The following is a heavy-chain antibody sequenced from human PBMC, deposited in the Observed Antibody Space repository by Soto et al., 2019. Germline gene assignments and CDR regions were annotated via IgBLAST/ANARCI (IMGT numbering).Heavy chain of an antibody. CDR3: AKDTGRGGGSVFDY. CDR1: GLIFSNYA. J-gene: IGHJ4*02. Sequence: EVQLLESGGGLVQPGGSLRLSCAPSGLIFSNYAMSWVRLARGKGLEWVSAISGSGADTYYTESVKGRFTISRDNFKNTLYLQMNSLRAEDTAVYYCAKDTGRGGGSVFDYWGQGTLVTVSS. D-gene: IGHD2-15*01. V-gene: IGHV3-23*01. CDR2: ISGSGADT.